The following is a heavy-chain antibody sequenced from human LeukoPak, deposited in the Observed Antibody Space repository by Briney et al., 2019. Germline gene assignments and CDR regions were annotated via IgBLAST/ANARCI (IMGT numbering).Heavy chain of an antibody. Sequence: PGGSLRLSCAASGFTFSSYSMNWVRQAPGKGLEWVSYISSSSSTIYYADSVKGRFTISRDNAKNTLYLQMNSLRTEDTAVYYCARGLPNYYGMDVWGQGTTVTVSS. CDR2: ISSSSSTI. J-gene: IGHJ6*02. V-gene: IGHV3-48*04. CDR1: GFTFSSYS. CDR3: ARGLPNYYGMDV.